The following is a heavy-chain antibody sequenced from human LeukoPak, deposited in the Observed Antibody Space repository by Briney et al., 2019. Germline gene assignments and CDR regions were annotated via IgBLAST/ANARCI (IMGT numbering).Heavy chain of an antibody. J-gene: IGHJ6*03. Sequence: GGSLRLSCTASGFTFGDYAMSWVRQAPGKGLEWVGFIRSKAYGGTTEYAASVKGRFTISRDDSKSIAYLQMNSLKTEDTAVYYCTRDYGSGSYYSYYYYYYYMDVWGKGTTVTISS. CDR2: IRSKAYGGTT. V-gene: IGHV3-49*04. CDR1: GFTFGDYA. D-gene: IGHD3-10*01. CDR3: TRDYGSGSYYSYYYYYYYMDV.